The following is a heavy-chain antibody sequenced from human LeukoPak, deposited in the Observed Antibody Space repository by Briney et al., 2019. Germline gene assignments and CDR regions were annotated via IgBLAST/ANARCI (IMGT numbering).Heavy chain of an antibody. CDR2: IYYSGSI. CDR3: ARKATTGPTKAAFDI. J-gene: IGHJ3*02. V-gene: IGHV4-28*05. D-gene: IGHD4-17*01. Sequence: SETLSLTCAVSGYSISSSNYWGWIRQPPGKGLERIGHIYYSGSIYYNPSLKGRVTMSVDTSKNQFSLKLSSVTAVDTAVYYCARKATTGPTKAAFDIWGQGTMVTVSS. CDR1: GYSISSSNY.